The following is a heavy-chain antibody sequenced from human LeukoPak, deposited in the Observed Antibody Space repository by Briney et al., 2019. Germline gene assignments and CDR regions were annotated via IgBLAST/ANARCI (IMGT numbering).Heavy chain of an antibody. J-gene: IGHJ2*01. CDR1: GGSISSYY. V-gene: IGHV4-4*07. CDR2: IYTSGST. D-gene: IGHD5-18*01. CDR3: ARDKWGYSLTPHFDL. Sequence: PSETLTLTCTVSGGSISSYYWSWIRQPAGKGLEWIGRIYTSGSTNYNPSLKSRVTMSVDTSKNQFSLKLSSVTAADTAVYYCARDKWGYSLTPHFDLWGRGTLVTVSS.